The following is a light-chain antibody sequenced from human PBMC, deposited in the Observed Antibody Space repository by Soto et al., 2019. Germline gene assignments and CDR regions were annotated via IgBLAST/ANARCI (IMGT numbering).Light chain of an antibody. CDR2: VGTGGIVG. CDR1: SGYSNYK. CDR3: GADHGSGSNVVVV. J-gene: IGLJ2*01. V-gene: IGLV9-49*01. Sequence: QSVLTQPPSASASLGASVTLTCTLSSGYSNYKVDWYQQRPGKGHRFVMRVGTGGIVGSKGDGIPDRFSVLGSGLNRYLTIKNIQEEDESDYHCGADHGSGSNVVVVFGGGTKLTVL.